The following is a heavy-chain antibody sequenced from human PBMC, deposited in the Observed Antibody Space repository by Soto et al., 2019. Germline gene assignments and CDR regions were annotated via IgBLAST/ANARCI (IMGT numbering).Heavy chain of an antibody. D-gene: IGHD7-27*01. CDR1: GFLFRNYE. CDR3: VSQPHWARPFES. J-gene: IGHJ4*02. Sequence: PGGSLRLSCVGSGFLFRNYEMNWVRQAPWKGLEWLAHISTTGGHVSESDSVNGRFTISRDNTKHTLYLQMNSLRTEDTGVYYCVSQPHWARPFESCGQGTLVNVSA. V-gene: IGHV3-48*03. CDR2: ISTTGGHV.